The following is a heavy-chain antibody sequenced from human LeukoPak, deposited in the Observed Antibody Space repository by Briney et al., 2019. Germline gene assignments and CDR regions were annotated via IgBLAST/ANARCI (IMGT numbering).Heavy chain of an antibody. CDR2: IIPIFGTA. V-gene: IGHV1-69*13. CDR1: GYTFTGYY. D-gene: IGHD3-22*01. CDR3: ARSPRYDSSGYYYSYYFDY. J-gene: IGHJ4*02. Sequence: ASVKVSCKASGYTFTGYYMHWVRQAPGQGLEWMGGIIPIFGTANYAQKFQGRVTITADESTSTAYMELSSLRSEDTAVYYCARSPRYDSSGYYYSYYFDYWGQGTLVTVSS.